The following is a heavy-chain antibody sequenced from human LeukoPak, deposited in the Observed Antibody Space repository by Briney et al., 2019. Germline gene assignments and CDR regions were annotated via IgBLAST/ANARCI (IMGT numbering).Heavy chain of an antibody. CDR3: ARDMLLWFGELSTGDAFDV. CDR1: EFTFSSYW. V-gene: IGHV3-7*01. J-gene: IGHJ3*01. D-gene: IGHD3-10*01. Sequence: PGGSLRLSCAASEFTFSSYWMTWVRQAPGKGLEWVASIKLDGSEKYYLDSVKGRFTVSRDNAKKLLYLQMNRLRAEDTAVYFCARDMLLWFGELSTGDAFDVWGQGTKVTVSS. CDR2: IKLDGSEK.